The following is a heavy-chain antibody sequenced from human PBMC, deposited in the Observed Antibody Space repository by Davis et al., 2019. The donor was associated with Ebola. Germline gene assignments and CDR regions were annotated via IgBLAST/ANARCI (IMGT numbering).Heavy chain of an antibody. J-gene: IGHJ2*01. CDR1: GGSFSGYY. Sequence: PSETLSLTCASYGGSFSGYYWVWNRQPPGKGLEWNGEINQNGRTNYNPSLKSRVTISLDTSRNQFSLRLGSVTAADTAVYYCARAFHNWYFDLWGRGSLVTVSS. CDR2: INQNGRT. CDR3: ARAFHNWYFDL. V-gene: IGHV4-34*01.